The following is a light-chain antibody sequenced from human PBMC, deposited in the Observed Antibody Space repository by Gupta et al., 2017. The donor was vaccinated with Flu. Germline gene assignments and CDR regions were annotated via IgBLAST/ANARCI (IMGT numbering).Light chain of an antibody. J-gene: IGKJ1*01. CDR1: QSSSSY. Sequence: DIQMTQSPSSLSASVGDRVTITCRASQSSSSYLNWYQQKPGKAPKLLIYAASSLQSGVPSRFSGSGSGTYFTLTISRLQPEDFATYYCQQSYSTPRAFGQGTKVEIK. CDR2: AAS. CDR3: QQSYSTPRA. V-gene: IGKV1-39*01.